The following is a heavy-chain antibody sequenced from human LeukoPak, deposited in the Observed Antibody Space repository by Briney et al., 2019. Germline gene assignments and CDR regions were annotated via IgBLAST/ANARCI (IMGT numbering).Heavy chain of an antibody. V-gene: IGHV4-61*02. J-gene: IGHJ3*02. CDR3: ARDRYYDYVWGSYLYAFDI. CDR2: IYTSGST. Sequence: ASETLSLTCTVSGGSISSGSYYWSWIRQPAGKGLEWIGRIYTSGSTNYNPSLKSRVTISVDTSKNQFSLKLSSVTAADTAVYYCARDRYYDYVWGSYLYAFDIWGQGTMVTVSS. CDR1: GGSISSGSYY. D-gene: IGHD3-16*01.